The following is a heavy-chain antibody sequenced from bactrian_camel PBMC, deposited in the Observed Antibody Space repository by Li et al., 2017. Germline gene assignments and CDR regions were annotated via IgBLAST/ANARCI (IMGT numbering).Heavy chain of an antibody. D-gene: IGHD4*01. CDR3: AADCPDGDYRTNY. J-gene: IGHJ4*01. CDR2: ISNGGGIT. CDR1: GFTFSSYA. V-gene: IGHV3S40*01. Sequence: VQLVESGGGLVQPGGSLRLSCAASGFTFSSYAMSWVRQAPGKGLEWVSFISNGGGITAYADSAKGRFTISQDHAKNTVYLQMTSLKPEDTAMYYCAADCPDGDYRTNYRGQGTQ.